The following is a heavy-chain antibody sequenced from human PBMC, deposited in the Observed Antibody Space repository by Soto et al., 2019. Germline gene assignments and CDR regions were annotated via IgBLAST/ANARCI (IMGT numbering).Heavy chain of an antibody. Sequence: SLKISSKGSGDSCTSYWVSCVREMPGKGLERMGRIDPSDSYTNYSPSFQGHVTISADKSISTAYLQWSSLKASDTAMYYCARHRESYYYYYRMDVWRQGTTVTASS. V-gene: IGHV5-10-1*01. J-gene: IGHJ6*02. CDR1: GDSCTSYW. CDR3: ARHRESYYYYYRMDV. CDR2: IDPSDSYT.